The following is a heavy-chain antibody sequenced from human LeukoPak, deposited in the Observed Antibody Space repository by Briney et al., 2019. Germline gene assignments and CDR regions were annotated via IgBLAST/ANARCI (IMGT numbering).Heavy chain of an antibody. CDR3: ARAPPPEIDMDV. D-gene: IGHD5-24*01. Sequence: ASVKVSCKASGYTFTSYYMHWVRQAPGQGLEWMGIINPSGGSTSSAQKFQGRVTMTRDTSTSTVYMELSSLSSEDTAVYYCARAPPPEIDMDVWGKGTTVTVSS. CDR2: INPSGGST. V-gene: IGHV1-46*01. CDR1: GYTFTSYY. J-gene: IGHJ6*03.